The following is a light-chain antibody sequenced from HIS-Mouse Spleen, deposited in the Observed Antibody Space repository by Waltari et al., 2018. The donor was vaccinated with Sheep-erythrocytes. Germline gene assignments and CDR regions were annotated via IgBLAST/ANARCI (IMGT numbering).Light chain of an antibody. J-gene: IGLJ2*01. V-gene: IGLV3-10*01. Sequence: SYELTQPPSVSVSPGQTARITCSGDALPKKYAYWYQQTSGQAPVLVIYEDSKRPSGIPERFSGSSSGTIATVTISGAQVEDESDYYCYSTDSSGNHRVFGGGTKLTVL. CDR3: YSTDSSGNHRV. CDR2: EDS. CDR1: ALPKKY.